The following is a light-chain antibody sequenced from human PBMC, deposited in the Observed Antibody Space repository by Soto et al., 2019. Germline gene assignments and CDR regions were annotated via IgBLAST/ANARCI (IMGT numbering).Light chain of an antibody. V-gene: IGLV2-11*01. J-gene: IGLJ2*01. CDR1: SSDVGGYNY. Sequence: QSALTQPRSVSGSPGQSVTLSCTGTSSDVGGYNYVSWYQQHPGTAPTLMIFDVTKRPSGVPDRFSGSKSANTASLTISGLQAEDEADYYCCSYAGSFVVFGGGTQLTVL. CDR3: CSYAGSFVV. CDR2: DVT.